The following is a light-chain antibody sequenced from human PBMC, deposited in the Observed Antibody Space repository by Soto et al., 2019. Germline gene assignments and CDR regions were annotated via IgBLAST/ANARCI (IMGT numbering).Light chain of an antibody. J-gene: IGKJ2*01. CDR2: GAT. CDR3: QQSYSNPPT. Sequence: DIRMTQSPSSLSASVGDRVTITCRASQSISTYLSWYQQKPGKAPKLLIYGATRLQSGAPSRFTGSGSGTEFTLTISSLQPEDFATYSCQQSYSNPPTF. CDR1: QSISTY. V-gene: IGKV1-39*01.